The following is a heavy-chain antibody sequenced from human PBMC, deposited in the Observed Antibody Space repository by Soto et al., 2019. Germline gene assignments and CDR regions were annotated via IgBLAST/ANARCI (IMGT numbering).Heavy chain of an antibody. CDR1: GGSISSSSYY. Sequence: QLQLQESGPGLVKPSETLSLTCTVSGGSISSSSYYWGWIRQPPGKGLEWIGSIYYSGSTYYNPSLKSRVTTSVDTSKNQFSLKLSSVTAADTAVYYCARAGYCSGGSCYSLAFDPWGQGTLVTVSS. CDR3: ARAGYCSGGSCYSLAFDP. D-gene: IGHD2-15*01. V-gene: IGHV4-39*01. CDR2: IYYSGST. J-gene: IGHJ5*02.